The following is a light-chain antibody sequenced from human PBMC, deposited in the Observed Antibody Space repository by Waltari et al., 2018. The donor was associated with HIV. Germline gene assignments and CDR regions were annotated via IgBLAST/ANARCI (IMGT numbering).Light chain of an antibody. Sequence: QSALTQPPSASGSPGQSVTISCTGTSSYVGGYNYVSWSQQHPDKAPKHMIYEVTKRPSGVPDRFSGSKSGNTASLTISGLQAEDEADYYCSSYAGSNTFVFGTGTKVTVL. J-gene: IGLJ1*01. CDR1: SSYVGGYNY. CDR3: SSYAGSNTFV. CDR2: EVT. V-gene: IGLV2-8*01.